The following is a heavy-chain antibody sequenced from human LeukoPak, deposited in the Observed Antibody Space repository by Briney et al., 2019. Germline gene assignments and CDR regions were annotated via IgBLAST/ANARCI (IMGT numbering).Heavy chain of an antibody. CDR3: ARDTPPVPAAMVTPIDY. J-gene: IGHJ4*02. Sequence: GGSLRLSCAASGFTFSIYSMNWVRPAPGKGLEWGSSIYSSSSYIYYADSVKGRVTISRDNAKNSLYLQMTSLRAEDTAVYYCARDTPPVPAAMVTPIDYWGQGTLVTVSS. D-gene: IGHD2-2*01. CDR2: IYSSSSYI. CDR1: GFTFSIYS. V-gene: IGHV3-21*01.